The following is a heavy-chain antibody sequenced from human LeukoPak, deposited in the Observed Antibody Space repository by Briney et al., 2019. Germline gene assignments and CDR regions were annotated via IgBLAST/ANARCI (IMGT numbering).Heavy chain of an antibody. Sequence: SVKVSCKASGGTFSNYAISWVRQAPGQGLEWMGGIIPIFRTSDYAQRFQGRVTITTDESASTAYMELSSLRSEDTALYYCARDQIGVAAAAYWGQGTLVTVSS. V-gene: IGHV1-69*05. D-gene: IGHD6-13*01. CDR3: ARDQIGVAAAAY. CDR1: GGTFSNYA. CDR2: IIPIFRTS. J-gene: IGHJ4*02.